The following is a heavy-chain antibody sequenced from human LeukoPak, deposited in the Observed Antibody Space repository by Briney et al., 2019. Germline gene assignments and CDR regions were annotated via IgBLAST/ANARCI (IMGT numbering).Heavy chain of an antibody. CDR3: ARTTLSPLNYDFFSDGRYYYYMDV. V-gene: IGHV1-69*01. D-gene: IGHD3-3*01. J-gene: IGHJ6*03. CDR1: GGTFSSYA. Sequence: ASVKVSCKASGGTFSSYAISWVRQAPGQGLEWMGGIIPIFGTANYAQKFQGRVTITADESTSTAYMELSSLRSEDTAVYYCARTTLSPLNYDFFSDGRYYYYMDVWGKGTTVTVSS. CDR2: IIPIFGTA.